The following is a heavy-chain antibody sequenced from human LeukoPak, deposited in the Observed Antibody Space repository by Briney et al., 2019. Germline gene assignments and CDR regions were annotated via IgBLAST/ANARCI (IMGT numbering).Heavy chain of an antibody. J-gene: IGHJ4*02. CDR3: ARESSTGWHGGGAHY. D-gene: IGHD6-19*01. V-gene: IGHV3-20*04. Sequence: GGSLRLSCAASGFTFDDYGMNWVRHAPGKGLEWVSGINWNGGSTGFADSVKGRFTISRDNAKNSVYLHMNNLRAEDTALYYCARESSTGWHGGGAHYWGQGTLVTVSS. CDR1: GFTFDDYG. CDR2: INWNGGST.